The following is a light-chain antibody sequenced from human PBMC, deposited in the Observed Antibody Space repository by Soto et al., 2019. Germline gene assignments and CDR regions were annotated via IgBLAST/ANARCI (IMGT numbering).Light chain of an antibody. CDR1: YIGSKS. CDR2: DDK. Sequence: SYELTQPPSVSVAPGQTASITCGGNYIGSKSVHWYQQRPGQAPVLVVYDDKDRPSGIPERFSGSNSGNTATLTISRVEAGDEADYYCQVWDSSSDDDVFGTGTKVTVL. J-gene: IGLJ1*01. CDR3: QVWDSSSDDDV. V-gene: IGLV3-21*02.